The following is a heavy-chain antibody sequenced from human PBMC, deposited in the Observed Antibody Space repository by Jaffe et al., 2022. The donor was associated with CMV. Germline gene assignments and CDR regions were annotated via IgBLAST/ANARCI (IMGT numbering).Heavy chain of an antibody. J-gene: IGHJ4*02. CDR1: GFTFSSYW. CDR2: IKQDGSEK. Sequence: EVQLVESGGGLVQPGGSLRLSCAASGFTFSSYWMSWVRQAPGKGLEWVANIKQDGSEKYYVDSVKGRFTISRDNAKNSLYLQMNSLRAEDTAVYYCARVQTYYDFWSGYPVGFDYWGQGTLVTVSS. D-gene: IGHD3-3*01. CDR3: ARVQTYYDFWSGYPVGFDY. V-gene: IGHV3-7*01.